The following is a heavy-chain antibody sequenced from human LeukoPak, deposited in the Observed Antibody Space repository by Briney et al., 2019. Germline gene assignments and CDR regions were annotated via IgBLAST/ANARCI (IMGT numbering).Heavy chain of an antibody. CDR1: GFTLSSYW. CDR3: ARDSTMVRGVITPQFDY. V-gene: IGHV3-7*01. CDR2: IKQDGSEK. D-gene: IGHD3-10*01. J-gene: IGHJ4*02. Sequence: GGSLRLSCAASGFTLSSYWMSWVRQAPGKGLEWVANIKQDGSEKYYVDSVKGRFTISRDNAKNSLYLQMNSLRAEDTAVYYCARDSTMVRGVITPQFDYWGQGTLVTVSS.